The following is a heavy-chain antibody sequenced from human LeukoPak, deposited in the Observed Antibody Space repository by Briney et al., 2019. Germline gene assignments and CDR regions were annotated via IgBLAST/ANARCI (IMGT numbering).Heavy chain of an antibody. D-gene: IGHD5-24*01. CDR3: ARATSGSRDGYNWRFDY. CDR1: GFSFSSYG. V-gene: IGHV3-30*02. J-gene: IGHJ4*02. Sequence: GGSLRLSCAASGFSFSSYGMHWVRQAPGKGLEWAAFIPNDEDNKYYADSVKGRFTISRDNAKNSLYLQLNSLRAEDTAVYYCARATSGSRDGYNWRFDYWGQGTLVTVSS. CDR2: IPNDEDNK.